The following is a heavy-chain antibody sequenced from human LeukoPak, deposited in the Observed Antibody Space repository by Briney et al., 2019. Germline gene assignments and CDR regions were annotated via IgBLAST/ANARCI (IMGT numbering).Heavy chain of an antibody. CDR1: GGTFSSYT. Sequence: SVKVSCKASGGTFSSYTISWVRQAPGQGLEWMGRIIPILGIANYAQKFQGRVTITADKSTSTAYMELSSLTSEDTAVYYCARVRYYYNSFEAFDIWGQGTMVTVSS. J-gene: IGHJ3*02. CDR3: ARVRYYYNSFEAFDI. V-gene: IGHV1-69*02. CDR2: IIPILGIA. D-gene: IGHD3-10*01.